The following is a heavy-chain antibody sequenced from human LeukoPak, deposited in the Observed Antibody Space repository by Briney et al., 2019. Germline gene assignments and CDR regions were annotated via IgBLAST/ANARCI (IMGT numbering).Heavy chain of an antibody. V-gene: IGHV3-23*01. CDR1: GFTLSSYA. Sequence: GGSLRLSCAASGFTLSSYAMSWVRQAPGKGLEWVSGISGSGGNTYYVDSVKGRFTISRDNSRNTLYLQMNNLRAEDTAVYYCAKDALISYRGAWSQSDYWGQGTLVTVSS. J-gene: IGHJ4*02. CDR2: ISGSGGNT. CDR3: AKDALISYRGAWSQSDY. D-gene: IGHD2/OR15-2a*01.